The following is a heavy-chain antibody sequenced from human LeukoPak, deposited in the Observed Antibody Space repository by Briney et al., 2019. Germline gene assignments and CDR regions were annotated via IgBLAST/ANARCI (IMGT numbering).Heavy chain of an antibody. V-gene: IGHV1-69*04. CDR3: ATDPQIGYGSGLLNS. CDR2: IIPMSNIT. D-gene: IGHD2-15*01. J-gene: IGHJ5*01. CDR1: GYTFTNYG. Sequence: ASVKVSCKASGYTFTNYGITWVRQAPGQGLEWIGRIIPMSNITKYAQKLQGRVTITADKSTITAYMDLRSLRSEDTAIYYCATDPQIGYGSGLLNSWGHGILVTVSS.